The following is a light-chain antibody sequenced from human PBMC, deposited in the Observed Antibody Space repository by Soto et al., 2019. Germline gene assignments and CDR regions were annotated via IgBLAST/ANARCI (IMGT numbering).Light chain of an antibody. CDR2: GAS. V-gene: IGKV3-20*01. Sequence: EIVLTQSPGTLSLSPGERATLSCRASQSVSNNYLAWYQQKPGQAPRLLVYGASNRATAIADRFSGSGSGTDFTLTISRLEPEDFAVYYCQQDGRTRVTFGQGTKLEIK. CDR1: QSVSNNY. J-gene: IGKJ2*01. CDR3: QQDGRTRVT.